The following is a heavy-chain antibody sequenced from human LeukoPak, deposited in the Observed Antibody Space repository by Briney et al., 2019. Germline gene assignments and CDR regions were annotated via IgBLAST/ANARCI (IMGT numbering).Heavy chain of an antibody. CDR1: GYTFTSYG. V-gene: IGHV1-18*01. CDR2: ISAYNGNT. CDR3: ARNPVAAGTFDY. Sequence: ASVKVSCKASGYTFTSYGISWVRQAPGQGLEWMGWISAYNGNTNYVQKLQGRVTMTTDTSTSTAYMELRSLRSDDTAVYYCARNPVAAGTFDYWGQGTLVTVSS. J-gene: IGHJ4*02. D-gene: IGHD6-13*01.